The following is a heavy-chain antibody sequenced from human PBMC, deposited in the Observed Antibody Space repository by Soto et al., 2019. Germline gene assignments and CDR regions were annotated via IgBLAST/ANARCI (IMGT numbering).Heavy chain of an antibody. CDR3: ATPRLSSVPNDY. V-gene: IGHV3-23*01. CDR2: ISGSGGST. Sequence: EVQLLESGGGLVQPGGSLRLSCAASGFTFSSYAMSWVRQAPGKGLEWVSAISGSGGSTYYADSVKGRFTISRDNSKNTLYLQMNSLRAEDTAVCYCATPRLSSVPNDYWGQGSLVTVSS. J-gene: IGHJ4*02. D-gene: IGHD4-17*01. CDR1: GFTFSSYA.